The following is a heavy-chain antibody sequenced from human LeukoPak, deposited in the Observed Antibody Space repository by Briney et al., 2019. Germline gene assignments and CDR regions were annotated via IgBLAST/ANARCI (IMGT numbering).Heavy chain of an antibody. J-gene: IGHJ4*02. D-gene: IGHD6-13*01. Sequence: KPGESLKISCKGSGYSFTSYWIGWVRQMPGKGLEWMGIIYPGDSDTRYSPSFQGQVTISADKSISTAYLQWSSLKASDTAMYYCATGRYSSSWYRGLWYYFDYWGQGTLVTVSS. CDR2: IYPGDSDT. CDR3: ATGRYSSSWYRGLWYYFDY. CDR1: GYSFTSYW. V-gene: IGHV5-51*01.